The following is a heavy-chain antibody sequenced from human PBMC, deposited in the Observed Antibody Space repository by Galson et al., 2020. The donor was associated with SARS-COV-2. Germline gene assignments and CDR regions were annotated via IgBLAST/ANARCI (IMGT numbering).Heavy chain of an antibody. CDR3: AKDTITRGVDYFDY. J-gene: IGHJ4*02. Sequence: GGSLRLSCAASGFVFSSHGIHWVRQAPGKGLEWVTFIRDNGHDQYYSDAVKGRFTISRDNFNNIVYLQMNSLRVEDTAIYYCAKDTITRGVDYFDYWGQGVLGTVSS. D-gene: IGHD3-3*01. CDR2: IRDNGHDQ. V-gene: IGHV3-30*02. CDR1: GFVFSSHG.